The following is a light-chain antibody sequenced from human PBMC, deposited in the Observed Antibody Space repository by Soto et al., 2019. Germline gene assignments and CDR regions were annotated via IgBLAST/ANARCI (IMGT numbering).Light chain of an antibody. J-gene: IGKJ5*01. CDR3: HQHNNWHIT. Sequence: EIELTQSPATLSLSPGERATISCRASQSVSSYLAWYQQKPGQAPKLLIYDASTSATGIPARFSGSGSGTEFSPTISSLEPEDFSVYYCHQHNNWHITFGQGTRLEIK. V-gene: IGKV3-11*01. CDR1: QSVSSY. CDR2: DAS.